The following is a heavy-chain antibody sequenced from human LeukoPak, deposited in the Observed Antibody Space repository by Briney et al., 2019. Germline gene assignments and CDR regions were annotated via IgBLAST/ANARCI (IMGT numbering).Heavy chain of an antibody. CDR2: IYSGGST. Sequence: GGSLRLSCAASGFTVSSNYMSWVRQAPGKGLEWVSVIYSGGSTYYADSVKGRFTISRDNSKNTLYLQMNSLRAEDTAVYYCARGGTRGYSPVDYWGQGILVTVSS. J-gene: IGHJ4*02. V-gene: IGHV3-53*01. CDR1: GFTVSSNY. CDR3: ARGGTRGYSPVDY. D-gene: IGHD5-18*01.